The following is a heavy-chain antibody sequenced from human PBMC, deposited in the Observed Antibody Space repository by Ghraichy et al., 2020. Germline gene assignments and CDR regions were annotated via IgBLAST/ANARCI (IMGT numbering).Heavy chain of an antibody. CDR2: IRSKANSYAT. D-gene: IGHD1-14*01. CDR3: TRQSPTTLYGMDV. Sequence: LSLTCAASGFTFSGSAMHWVRQASGKGLEWVGRIRSKANSYATAYAASVKGRFTISRDDSKNTAYLQMNSLKTEDTAVYYCTRQSPTTLYGMDVWGQGTTVTVSS. J-gene: IGHJ6*02. CDR1: GFTFSGSA. V-gene: IGHV3-73*01.